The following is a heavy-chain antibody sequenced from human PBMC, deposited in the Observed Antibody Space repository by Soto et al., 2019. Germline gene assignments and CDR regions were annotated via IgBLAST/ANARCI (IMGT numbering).Heavy chain of an antibody. V-gene: IGHV3-53*01. CDR2: IHPGGDT. J-gene: IGHJ5*02. D-gene: IGHD5-12*01. Sequence: PGGSLRLSCAASGFTVSSNYMSCVRQAPGKGLEWVSSIHPGGDTFYADSVKGRFSFSRDNSKNTVYLQMNSLRVEDTAVYYCVIGTDDATIRFDPSGQGLLLTVSS. CDR3: VIGTDDATIRFDP. CDR1: GFTVSSNY.